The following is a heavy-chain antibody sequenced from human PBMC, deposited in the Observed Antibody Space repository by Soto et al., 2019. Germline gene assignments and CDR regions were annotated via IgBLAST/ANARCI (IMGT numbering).Heavy chain of an antibody. Sequence: EVQLLESGGSLVQPGGSLRLSCVASSFTFSSYAMAWVRQAPGKGLQWVSCIAGNGGDISYADSVKGRFTISRDNSKNTLYLQMDSLRAEDTAIYYCAKKYRGTSPFDYWGQGTLVTVSS. CDR3: AKKYRGTSPFDY. CDR1: SFTFSSYA. D-gene: IGHD2-21*01. V-gene: IGHV3-23*01. J-gene: IGHJ4*02. CDR2: IAGNGGDI.